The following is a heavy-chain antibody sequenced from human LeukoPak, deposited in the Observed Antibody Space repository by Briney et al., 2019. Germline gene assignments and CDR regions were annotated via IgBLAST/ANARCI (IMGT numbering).Heavy chain of an antibody. J-gene: IGHJ4*02. Sequence: GGSLRLSCAASGFSFSSYGMHWVRQAPGKGLEWVAVIWYDGSNKYYADSVKGRFTISRDNSKNTLYLQMNSLRAEDTAVYYCATLPSVATIISDYWGQGTLVTVSS. D-gene: IGHD5-12*01. CDR1: GFSFSSYG. V-gene: IGHV3-30*02. CDR3: ATLPSVATIISDY. CDR2: IWYDGSNK.